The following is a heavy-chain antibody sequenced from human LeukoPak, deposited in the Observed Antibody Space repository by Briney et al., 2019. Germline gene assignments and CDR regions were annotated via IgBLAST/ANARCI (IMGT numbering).Heavy chain of an antibody. CDR1: GYTLTELS. J-gene: IGHJ5*01. V-gene: IGHV1-24*01. Sequence: ASVKVSCKVSGYTLTELSMHWVRQAPGKGLEWMGGFDPEDGETIYAQKFQGRVTMTEDTSTDTAYMELSSLRSEDTAVYYCATDGQYVETHNWFDSWGQGTLVTVSS. CDR3: ATDGQYVETHNWFDS. D-gene: IGHD5-18*01. CDR2: FDPEDGET.